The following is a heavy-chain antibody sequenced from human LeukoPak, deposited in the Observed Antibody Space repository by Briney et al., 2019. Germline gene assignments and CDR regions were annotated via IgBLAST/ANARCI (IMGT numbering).Heavy chain of an antibody. D-gene: IGHD1-26*01. CDR1: GFTFSSYW. CDR2: ISYDGSNK. V-gene: IGHV3-30*03. J-gene: IGHJ4*02. CDR3: TYSGSSGVDY. Sequence: GGSLRLSCAASGFTFSSYWMSWVRQAPGKGLEWVAVISYDGSNKYYADSVKGRFTISRDNSKNTLYLQMNSLRAEDTAVYYCTYSGSSGVDYWGQGTLVTVSS.